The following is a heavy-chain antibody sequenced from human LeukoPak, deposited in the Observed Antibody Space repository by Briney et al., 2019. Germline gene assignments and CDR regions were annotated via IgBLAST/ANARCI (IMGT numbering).Heavy chain of an antibody. Sequence: ASVKVPCKASGYTFTGYYMHWVRQAPGKGLEWMGWINPNSGGTNYAQKFQGRVTMTRDTSISTAYMELSRLRSNDTAVYYCARMGYYYGSGSYYNIAYWGQGTLVTVSS. V-gene: IGHV1-2*02. CDR2: INPNSGGT. CDR3: ARMGYYYGSGSYYNIAY. D-gene: IGHD3-10*01. CDR1: GYTFTGYY. J-gene: IGHJ4*02.